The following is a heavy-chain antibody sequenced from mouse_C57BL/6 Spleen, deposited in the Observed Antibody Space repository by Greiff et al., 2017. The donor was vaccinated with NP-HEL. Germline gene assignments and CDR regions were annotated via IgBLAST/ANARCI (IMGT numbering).Heavy chain of an antibody. V-gene: IGHV1-31*01. CDR3: ARSGSNGAMDY. J-gene: IGHJ4*01. CDR2: IYPYNGVS. Sequence: EVKPMESGPELVKPGASVKISCKASGYSFTGDYMHWVKQSHGNILDWIGYIYPYNGVSSYNQKFKGKATLTVDKSSSTAYMELRSLTSEDSAVYYCARSGSNGAMDYWGQGTSVTVSS. CDR1: GYSFTGDY. D-gene: IGHD2-5*01.